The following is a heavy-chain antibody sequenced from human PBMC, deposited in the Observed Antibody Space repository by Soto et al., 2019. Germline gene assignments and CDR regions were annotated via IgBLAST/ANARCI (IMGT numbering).Heavy chain of an antibody. J-gene: IGHJ3*02. Sequence: PSETLSLTCTVSVASITSSYWIWIRQSPEKGLEWIAYVFHTGSTNYNPSLKSRVAASVDTSRNQFSLKLRSVTAADPAVYYCARGYYDTSGQSNTFDIWGQGTMVTVSS. D-gene: IGHD3-22*01. CDR2: VFHTGST. CDR1: VASITSSY. V-gene: IGHV4-59*01. CDR3: ARGYYDTSGQSNTFDI.